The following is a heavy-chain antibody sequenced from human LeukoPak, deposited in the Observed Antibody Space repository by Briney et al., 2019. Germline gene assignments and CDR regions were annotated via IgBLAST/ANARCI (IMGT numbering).Heavy chain of an antibody. CDR3: AREGVTYYYDSSGYRDY. V-gene: IGHV4-61*09. CDR2: IYTSGST. J-gene: IGHJ4*02. D-gene: IGHD3-22*01. Sequence: SETLSLTCTVSGGSISSGSYYWSWIRQPAGKGLEWIGHIYTSGSTNYNPSLKSRVTISVDTSKNQFSLKLSSVTAADTAVHYCAREGVTYYYDSSGYRDYWGQGTLVTVSS. CDR1: GGSISSGSYY.